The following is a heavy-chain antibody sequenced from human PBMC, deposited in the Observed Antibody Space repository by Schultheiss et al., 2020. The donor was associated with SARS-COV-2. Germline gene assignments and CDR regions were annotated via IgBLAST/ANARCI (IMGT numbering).Heavy chain of an antibody. CDR3: ARDQGYCSSTSCQSRYYMDV. V-gene: IGHV3-35*01. CDR2: VSWNGSRT. D-gene: IGHD2-2*01. J-gene: IGHJ6*03. CDR1: GFTFSNSD. Sequence: GESLKISCAASGFTFSNSDMNWVHQAPGKGLEWVSGVSWNGSRTHYADSVKGRFTISRDNAKNSLYLQMNSLRAEDTAVYYCARDQGYCSSTSCQSRYYMDVWGKGTTVTVSS.